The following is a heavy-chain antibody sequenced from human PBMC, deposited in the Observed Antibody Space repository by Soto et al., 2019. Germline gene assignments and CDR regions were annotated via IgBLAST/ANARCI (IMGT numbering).Heavy chain of an antibody. CDR3: AREKPYSSSWYHDY. CDR1: GVSFSGYY. D-gene: IGHD6-13*01. CDR2: INHSGST. J-gene: IGHJ4*02. Sequence: SETLSLTCAVYGVSFSGYYWSLIRPPPGKGLEWIGEINHSGSTNYNPSLKSRVTISVDTSKNQFSLKLSSVTAADTAVYYCAREKPYSSSWYHDYWGQGTLVTVSS. V-gene: IGHV4-34*01.